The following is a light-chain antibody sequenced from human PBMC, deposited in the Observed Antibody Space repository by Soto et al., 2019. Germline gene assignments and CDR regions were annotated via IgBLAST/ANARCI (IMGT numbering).Light chain of an antibody. CDR2: KPS. V-gene: IGKV1-5*03. CDR3: HQYYSYPWT. Sequence: DIQMTQSPSTLSASVGDRVTITCRASQNISRWLAWYQQRPGKAPKLLIYKPSSLQSGVPSSFSGSGSGTEFTLTIGSLQPDDFSTYYCHQYYSYPWTFGQGTKVEIK. J-gene: IGKJ1*01. CDR1: QNISRW.